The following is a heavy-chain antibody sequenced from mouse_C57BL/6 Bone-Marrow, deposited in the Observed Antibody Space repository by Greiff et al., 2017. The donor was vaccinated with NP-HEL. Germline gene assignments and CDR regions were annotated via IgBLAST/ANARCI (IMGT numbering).Heavy chain of an antibody. D-gene: IGHD1-1*01. J-gene: IGHJ2*01. V-gene: IGHV1-64*01. CDR2: SHPNSGST. Sequence: QVQLQQPGAELVKPGASVKLSCKASGYTFTSYWMHWVEQSPAPGLEWNGMSHPNSGSTNYNEKFKSKATQTVDKSSSTANMQLSSLTSDESAVYYSARITTGDYWGQGTTLTLSS. CDR1: GYTFTSYW. CDR3: ARITTGDY.